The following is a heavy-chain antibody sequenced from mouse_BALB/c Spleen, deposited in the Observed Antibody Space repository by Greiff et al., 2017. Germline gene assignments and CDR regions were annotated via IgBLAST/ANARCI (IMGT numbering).Heavy chain of an antibody. CDR2: IDPENGNT. D-gene: IGHD1-1*01. V-gene: IGHV14-1*02. Sequence: EVQLQQSGAELVRPGALVKLSCKASGFNIKDYYMHWVKQRPEQGLEWIGWIDPENGNTIYDPKFQGKASITADTSSNTAYLQLSSLTSEDTAVYYCARYTTVVPFAYWGQGTLVTVSA. CDR3: ARYTTVVPFAY. J-gene: IGHJ3*01. CDR1: GFNIKDYY.